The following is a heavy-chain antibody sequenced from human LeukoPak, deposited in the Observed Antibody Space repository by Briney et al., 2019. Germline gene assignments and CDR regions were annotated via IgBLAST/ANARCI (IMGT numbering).Heavy chain of an antibody. CDR1: GYSFTSYW. V-gene: IGHV5-51*01. J-gene: IGHJ5*02. CDR2: IYPGDSDT. D-gene: IGHD2-2*03. Sequence: GESLKISCKGSGYSFTSYWIGWVRQMPGKGLEWMGIIYPGDSDTRYSPSLQGQVTISADKSISTAYLQWSSLKASDTAMYYCARSLLDIVVVPAAAYNWFDPWGQGTLVTVSS. CDR3: ARSLLDIVVVPAAAYNWFDP.